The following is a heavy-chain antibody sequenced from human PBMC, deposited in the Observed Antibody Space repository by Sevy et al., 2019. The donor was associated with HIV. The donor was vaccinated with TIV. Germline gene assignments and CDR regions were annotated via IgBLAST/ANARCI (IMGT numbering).Heavy chain of an antibody. D-gene: IGHD1-26*01. CDR2: IKSKTDGGTT. Sequence: GGSLRLSCAASGFTFSNAWMSWVRQAPGKGLEWVGRIKSKTDGGTTDYAAPVKGRFTISRDDSKNTLYLQMNSLKTEDTAVYYCTTDFVGATIYYYYGMDVWCQGTTVTVSS. CDR1: GFTFSNAW. CDR3: TTDFVGATIYYYYGMDV. J-gene: IGHJ6*02. V-gene: IGHV3-15*01.